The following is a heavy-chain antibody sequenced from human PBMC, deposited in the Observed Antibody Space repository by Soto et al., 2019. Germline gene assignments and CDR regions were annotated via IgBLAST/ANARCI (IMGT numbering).Heavy chain of an antibody. J-gene: IGHJ5*02. CDR2: IYPGDSDT. CDR1: GYSFTSYW. V-gene: IGHV5-51*01. CDR3: ARHVPRGKHIVVLPAAKTQTPTKTNWFDP. D-gene: IGHD2-2*01. Sequence: GESLKISCKGAGYSFTSYWIGWVRQMPGKGLEWMGIIYPGDSDTRYSPSFQGQVTISADKSISTAYLQWSSLKASDTAMYYCARHVPRGKHIVVLPAAKTQTPTKTNWFDPWGQGTLVPVSS.